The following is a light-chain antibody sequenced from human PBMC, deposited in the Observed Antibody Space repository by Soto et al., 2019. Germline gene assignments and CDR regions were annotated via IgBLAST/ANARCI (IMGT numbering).Light chain of an antibody. CDR2: GAF. CDR1: QSLSSSY. CDR3: QPHETLIT. J-gene: IGKJ5*01. V-gene: IGKV3-20*01. Sequence: IMVNISPFTLPLSPEARAPLSCRASQSLSSSYFAWYQHKPGQGPRLLIYGAFTRATGIPDRFIGGGSGKEFTLSVSRLEPEYVAVDYCQPHETLITFGQGTRLDIK.